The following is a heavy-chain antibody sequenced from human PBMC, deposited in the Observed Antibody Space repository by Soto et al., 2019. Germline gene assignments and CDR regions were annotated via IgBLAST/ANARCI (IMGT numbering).Heavy chain of an antibody. J-gene: IGHJ1*01. CDR3: ARTVSGTGYFQY. D-gene: IGHD6-13*01. Sequence: PSETLSLTCTVSGGSISSYYWSWIRQPPGKELEWIGYIYYSGSTNYNPSLKSRVTISVDTSKNQFSLKLSSVTAADTAVYYCARTVSGTGYFQYWGQGTRVTLSS. V-gene: IGHV4-59*08. CDR1: GGSISSYY. CDR2: IYYSGST.